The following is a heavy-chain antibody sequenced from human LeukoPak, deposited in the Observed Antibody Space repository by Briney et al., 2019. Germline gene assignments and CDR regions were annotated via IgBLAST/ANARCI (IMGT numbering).Heavy chain of an antibody. CDR3: ARELHSGSYSFDY. V-gene: IGHV1-46*01. CDR2: INPSGGST. D-gene: IGHD1-26*01. CDR1: GYTSSNYG. J-gene: IGHJ4*02. Sequence: ASVKVSCKAPGYTSSNYGISWVRQAPGQGLEWMGIINPSGGSTSYAQKFQGRVTMTRDMSTSTVYMELSSLRSEDTAVYYCARELHSGSYSFDYWGQGTLVTVSS.